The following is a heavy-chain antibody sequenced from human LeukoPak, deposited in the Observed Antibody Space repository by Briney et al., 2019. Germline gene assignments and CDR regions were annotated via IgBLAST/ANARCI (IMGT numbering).Heavy chain of an antibody. CDR3: AKEGAYYDSSGYPGDVDDY. J-gene: IGHJ4*02. V-gene: IGHV3-23*01. D-gene: IGHD3-22*01. CDR2: ISGSGGST. Sequence: PGGSLRLSCAASGFTFSSYAMSWVRQAPGKGLEWVSAISGSGGSTYYADSVKGRFTISRDNSKNTLYLQMNSLRAEDTAVYYCAKEGAYYDSSGYPGDVDDYWGQGTLVTVSS. CDR1: GFTFSSYA.